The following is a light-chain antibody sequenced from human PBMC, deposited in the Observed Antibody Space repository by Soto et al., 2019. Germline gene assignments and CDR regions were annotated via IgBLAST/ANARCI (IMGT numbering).Light chain of an antibody. J-gene: IGKJ5*01. CDR3: QQYISIT. CDR2: DAS. V-gene: IGKV1-5*01. CDR1: QSISSW. Sequence: DIQMTQSPSTLSASVGDRVTITCRASQSISSWLAWYQQKPGKAPKLLIYDASSLESGVPSRFSGSGSGTEFTLTISSLQPDDFATYYCQQYISITFGQGTRLEIK.